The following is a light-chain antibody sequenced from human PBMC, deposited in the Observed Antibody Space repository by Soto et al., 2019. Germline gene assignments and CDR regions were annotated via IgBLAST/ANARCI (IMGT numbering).Light chain of an antibody. CDR2: DAS. CDR3: QQRSNLPPT. V-gene: IGKV3-11*01. CDR1: QFIDRY. J-gene: IGKJ5*01. Sequence: EIGLTQSPATLSLSPGERVNLSCRASQFIDRYLAWYRQIPGQAPRLLIYDASNRATGIPDRFSGGGSGTDFTLTISSLEPEDFAVYYCQQRSNLPPTFGQGTRLEIK.